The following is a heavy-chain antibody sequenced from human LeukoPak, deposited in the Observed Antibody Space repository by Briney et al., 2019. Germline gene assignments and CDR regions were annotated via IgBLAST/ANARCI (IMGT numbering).Heavy chain of an antibody. J-gene: IGHJ4*02. Sequence: ASETLSLTCTVSGGSISSYYWSWIRQPPGKGLEWIGEINHSGSTNYNPSLKSRVTISVDTSKNQFSLKLSSVTAADTAVYYCARETGTTGTLDFDYWGQGTLVTVSS. CDR1: GGSISSYY. CDR3: ARETGTTGTLDFDY. V-gene: IGHV4-34*01. CDR2: INHSGST. D-gene: IGHD1-1*01.